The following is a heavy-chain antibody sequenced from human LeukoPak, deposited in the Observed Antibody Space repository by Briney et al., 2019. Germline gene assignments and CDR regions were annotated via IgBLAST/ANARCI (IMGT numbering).Heavy chain of an antibody. J-gene: IGHJ4*02. CDR3: AKPPEVGATVGYFDY. V-gene: IGHV3-30*18. CDR2: ISFDGSSQ. CDR1: GFTFSSYG. D-gene: IGHD1-26*01. Sequence: PGRPLRLSCAASGFTFSSYGMHWVRQAPGKGLEWVALISFDGSSQYYADSVKGRFTISRDNSKNTLYLQMNSLRAEDTAVYYCAKPPEVGATVGYFDYWGQGTLVTVSS.